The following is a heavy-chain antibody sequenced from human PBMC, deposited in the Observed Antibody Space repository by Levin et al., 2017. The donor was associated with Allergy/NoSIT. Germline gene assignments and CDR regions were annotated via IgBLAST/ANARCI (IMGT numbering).Heavy chain of an antibody. CDR3: ARGFALLAAPAITLDY. Sequence: SQTLSLTCAVYGGSFSGYYWSWIRQPPGKGLEWIGEINHSGSTNYNPSLKSRVTISVDTSKNQFSLKLSSVTAADTAVYYCARGFALLAAPAITLDYWGQGTLVTVSS. CDR1: GGSFSGYY. D-gene: IGHD6-6*01. V-gene: IGHV4-34*01. J-gene: IGHJ4*02. CDR2: INHSGST.